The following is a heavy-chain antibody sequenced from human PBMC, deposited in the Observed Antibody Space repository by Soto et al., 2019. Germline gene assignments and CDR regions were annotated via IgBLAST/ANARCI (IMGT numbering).Heavy chain of an antibody. CDR1: GFTFSSYG. J-gene: IGHJ6*04. V-gene: IGHV3-33*01. Sequence: PGGSLRLSCAASGFTFSSYGMHWVRQAPGKGLEWVAVIWYDGSNKYYADSVKGRFTISRDNSKNTLYLQMNSLRAEDTAVYYCAIDSIGYYYYGMDVWGKGTTVTVSS. CDR3: AIDSIGYYYYGMDV. CDR2: IWYDGSNK.